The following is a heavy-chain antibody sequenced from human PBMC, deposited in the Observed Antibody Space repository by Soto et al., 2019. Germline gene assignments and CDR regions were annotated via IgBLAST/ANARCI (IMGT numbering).Heavy chain of an antibody. V-gene: IGHV1-69*01. Sequence: QVHLVQSGAEVKKPGSAVKVSCMASGGTFSSYAISWVRQAPGQGLEWMGGFIPIFGTTNYAQKFQGRVTITADESTSTAYMELSSPRSEDTAVYYCTRDRGRRYNDGRGYYYSAYWGQGTLVTVSS. CDR3: TRDRGRRYNDGRGYYYSAY. D-gene: IGHD3-22*01. CDR1: GGTFSSYA. CDR2: FIPIFGTT. J-gene: IGHJ4*02.